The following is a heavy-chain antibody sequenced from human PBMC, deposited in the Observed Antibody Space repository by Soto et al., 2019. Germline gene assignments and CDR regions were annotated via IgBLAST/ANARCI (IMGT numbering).Heavy chain of an antibody. J-gene: IGHJ4*02. V-gene: IGHV3-30*03. CDR3: VGGQYYFDY. CDR1: GFPFSSYG. CDR2: ISYDGSNK. D-gene: IGHD3-10*01. Sequence: QVQLVESGGGVVQPGRSLRLSCAASGFPFSSYGMHWVREAPGKGLEWVAVISYDGSNKYYADSVKGRFNISRDNSASTLYLQMNSLRPEDTALYYCVGGQYYFDYRGQGTLVTVS.